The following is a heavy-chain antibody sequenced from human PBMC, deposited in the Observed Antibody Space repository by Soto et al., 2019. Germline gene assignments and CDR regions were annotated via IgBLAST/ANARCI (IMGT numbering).Heavy chain of an antibody. V-gene: IGHV4-59*01. D-gene: IGHD1-20*01. CDR2: IYYSGST. J-gene: IGHJ4*02. CDR1: GGSISRYY. CDR3: ARSQYTGYERPTFVSSFGY. Sequence: QVQLQESGPGLVKSSETLSLTCTVSGGSISRYYWNWIRQPPGKGLEWLGYIYYSGSTNYNPSLESRVTISVDTSKNQFSLRLNSVTAADTAVYYCARSQYTGYERPTFVSSFGYWGLGTLVTVSS.